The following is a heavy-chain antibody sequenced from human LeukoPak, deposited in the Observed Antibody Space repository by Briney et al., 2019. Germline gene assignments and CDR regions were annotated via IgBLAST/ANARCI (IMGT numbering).Heavy chain of an antibody. J-gene: IGHJ3*02. CDR2: IYYSGSS. D-gene: IGHD2-15*01. CDR3: ARMVIRAYCSGGSCYEHAFDI. Sequence: SETLSLTCAVSGGSISSYYWSWIRQPPGKGLEWIGYIYYSGSSNCNPSLKSRVTMSVDTSKNQFSLKLRSVTAADTAVYYCARMVIRAYCSGGSCYEHAFDIWGQGTMVTVSS. CDR1: GGSISSYY. V-gene: IGHV4-59*08.